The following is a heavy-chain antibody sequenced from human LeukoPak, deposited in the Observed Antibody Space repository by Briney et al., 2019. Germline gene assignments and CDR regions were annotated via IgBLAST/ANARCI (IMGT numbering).Heavy chain of an antibody. D-gene: IGHD3-9*01. CDR2: IYSGGRT. V-gene: IGHV3-53*01. Sequence: PGGSLRLSCAASGFTVSSDYMSWVRQAPGKGLEWVSAIYSGGRTYYADSVKGRFTISRDNSKNTLFLQMNSLRAEDTAVYYCARGMISISQPLYFDYWGQGTLVTVSS. CDR3: ARGMISISQPLYFDY. CDR1: GFTVSSDY. J-gene: IGHJ4*02.